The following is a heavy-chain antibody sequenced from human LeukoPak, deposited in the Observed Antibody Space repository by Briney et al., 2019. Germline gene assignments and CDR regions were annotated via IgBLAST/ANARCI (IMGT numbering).Heavy chain of an antibody. CDR2: ISAYNGNT. J-gene: IGHJ4*02. V-gene: IGHV1-18*01. D-gene: IGHD3-9*01. CDR3: ARDRYSDILTGWDY. CDR1: GYTFTICG. Sequence: ASVSVSYKASGYTFTICGVKGVRQAPGQGREGMGWISAYNGNTNYTQKLQGRVTITTDTSTSTAYMELRSLSSDDTAVYYCARDRYSDILTGWDYWGQGTLVTVSS.